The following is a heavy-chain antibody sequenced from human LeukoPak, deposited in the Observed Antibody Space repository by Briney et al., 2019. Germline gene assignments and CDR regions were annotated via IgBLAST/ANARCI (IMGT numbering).Heavy chain of an antibody. Sequence: SETLSLTCTVSGGSISSGSYYWSWIRQPAGKGLEWIGRIYTSGSTNYNPSLKSRVTISVDTSKNQFFLKLTSVTAADTAVYYCAIESSSSSWAFDYWGQGTLVTVSS. CDR1: GGSISSGSYY. J-gene: IGHJ4*02. V-gene: IGHV4-61*02. D-gene: IGHD6-6*01. CDR2: IYTSGST. CDR3: AIESSSSSWAFDY.